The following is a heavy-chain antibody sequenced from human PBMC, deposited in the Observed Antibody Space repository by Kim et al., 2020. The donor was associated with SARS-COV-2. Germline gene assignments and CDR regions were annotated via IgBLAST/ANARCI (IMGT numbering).Heavy chain of an antibody. CDR1: GFNFDDYT. CDR2: INWDGFST. Sequence: GGSLRLSCAASGFNFDDYTIHWVRQAPGKGLEWVSLINWDGFSTSYVDSVKGRFTISRDNSKNSLFLQMNSLRTEDTALYYCARAALPLKRGPLDYWGQGTLVTVSS. V-gene: IGHV3-43*01. CDR3: ARAALPLKRGPLDY. D-gene: IGHD2-15*01. J-gene: IGHJ4*02.